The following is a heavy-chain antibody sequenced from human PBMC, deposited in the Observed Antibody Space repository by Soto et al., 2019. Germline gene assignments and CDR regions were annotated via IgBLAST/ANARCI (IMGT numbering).Heavy chain of an antibody. D-gene: IGHD5-18*01. CDR3: ARDLVVDTAMVNDYYGMDV. J-gene: IGHJ6*02. V-gene: IGHV1-69*01. Sequence: QVQLVQSGAEVKKPGSSVKVSCKASGDTFSSYGISWVRQAPGQGLEWMGGIIPIFDTPNYAQKFQGRVTITADESTSTAYMELSSLRSEDTAVYYCARDLVVDTAMVNDYYGMDVWGQGTTVTVSS. CDR1: GDTFSSYG. CDR2: IIPIFDTP.